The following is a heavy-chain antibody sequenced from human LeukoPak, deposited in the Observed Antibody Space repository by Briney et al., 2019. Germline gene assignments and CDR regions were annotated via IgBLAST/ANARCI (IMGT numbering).Heavy chain of an antibody. CDR2: INPNSGGT. CDR3: ARGPAAPTTSLSAAAVGGRYDY. V-gene: IGHV1-2*02. D-gene: IGHD6-13*01. J-gene: IGHJ4*02. CDR1: GYTFTGYY. Sequence: ASVKVSCKASGYTFTGYYMHWVRQAPGQGLEWMGWINPNSGGTNYAQKFQGRVTMTRDTSISTAYMELSRLRSDDTAVYYCARGPAAPTTSLSAAAVGGRYDYWGQGTLVTVSS.